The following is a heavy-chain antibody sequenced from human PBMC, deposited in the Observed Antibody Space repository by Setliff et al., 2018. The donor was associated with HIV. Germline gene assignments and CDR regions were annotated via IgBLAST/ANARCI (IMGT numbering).Heavy chain of an antibody. CDR3: AKDIPGPAINSGRIKNWFDP. J-gene: IGHJ5*02. CDR2: IYYSGST. Sequence: SETLSLTCTVSGGSISSYYWSWIRQPPGKGLEWIGYIYYSGSTNYNPSLKSRVTISVDTPKNQFSLKLTSVTAADTAVYYCAKDIPGPAINSGRIKNWFDPWGEGTLVTVSS. V-gene: IGHV4-59*12. D-gene: IGHD6-19*01. CDR1: GGSISSYY.